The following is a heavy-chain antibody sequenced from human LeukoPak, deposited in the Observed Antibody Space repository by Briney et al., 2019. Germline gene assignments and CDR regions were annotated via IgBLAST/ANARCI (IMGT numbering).Heavy chain of an antibody. V-gene: IGHV3-23*01. CDR3: AKAKLEYYSGSYLDY. CDR1: GFTFSSYA. Sequence: GGSLRLSCAASGFTFSSYAMSWVRQAPGKGLEWVSAISGSGGSTYYADSVKGRFTISRDNSKNTLYVQMNSLRAEDTAVYYCAKAKLEYYSGSYLDYWGQGTLVTVSS. D-gene: IGHD1-26*01. J-gene: IGHJ4*02. CDR2: ISGSGGST.